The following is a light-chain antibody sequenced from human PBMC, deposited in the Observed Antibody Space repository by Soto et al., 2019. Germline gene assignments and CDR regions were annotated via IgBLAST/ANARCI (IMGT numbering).Light chain of an antibody. CDR1: QSVSSSY. CDR3: QKYGVTPT. CDR2: DVS. Sequence: EIVLTQSPGTLSLSPGERATLSCRSSQSVSSSYLAWYQQKPGQAPRLLIYDVSSRATGIPDRFSGSGSGTEFPPPISTMEPKVLVVYYYQKYGVTPTSGQGPKVEIK. V-gene: IGKV3-20*01. J-gene: IGKJ1*01.